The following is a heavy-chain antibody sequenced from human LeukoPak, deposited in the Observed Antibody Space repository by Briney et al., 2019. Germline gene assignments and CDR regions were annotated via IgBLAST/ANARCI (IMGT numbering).Heavy chain of an antibody. CDR2: IYYSGST. CDR3: ATYDFWSGFQH. CDR1: GFTFSNAW. Sequence: GSLRLSCAASGFTFSNAWMSWVRQAPGKGLEWIGYIYYSGSTNYNPSLKSRVTISVDTSKNQFSLKLSSVTAADTAVYYCATYDFWSGFQHWGQGTLVTVSS. J-gene: IGHJ1*01. D-gene: IGHD3-3*01. V-gene: IGHV4-59*01.